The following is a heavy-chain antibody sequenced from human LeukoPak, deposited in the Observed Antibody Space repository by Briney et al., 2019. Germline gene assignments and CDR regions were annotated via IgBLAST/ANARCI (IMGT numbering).Heavy chain of an antibody. D-gene: IGHD3-22*01. V-gene: IGHV1-69*13. CDR2: IIPIFGTA. CDR3: ARVFHDSSGYYPYYFDY. CDR1: GGTFSSYA. Sequence: SVKVSCKASGGTFSSYAISWVRQAPGQGLEWMGGIIPIFGTANYAQKFQGRVTITADESTSTAYMELSSLRSEDTAVYYCARVFHDSSGYYPYYFDYWGQGTLVTVSS. J-gene: IGHJ4*02.